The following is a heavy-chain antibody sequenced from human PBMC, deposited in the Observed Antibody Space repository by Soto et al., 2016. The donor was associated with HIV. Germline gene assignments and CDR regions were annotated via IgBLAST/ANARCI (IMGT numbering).Heavy chain of an antibody. CDR1: AGSINRGGYY. Sequence: QVQLQESGPGLVKPSQTLSLTCTVSAGSINRGGYYWSWIRQHPVKGLEWIGYIYFSGTTYYNPSLKSRVTISVDTSKNQFSLKLSSVTAADTAVYYCAREGLSEPFHDSSGQLIWGQGTIVTVSS. CDR2: IYFSGTT. V-gene: IGHV4-31*03. CDR3: AREGLSEPFHDSSGQLI. J-gene: IGHJ3*02. D-gene: IGHD3-22*01.